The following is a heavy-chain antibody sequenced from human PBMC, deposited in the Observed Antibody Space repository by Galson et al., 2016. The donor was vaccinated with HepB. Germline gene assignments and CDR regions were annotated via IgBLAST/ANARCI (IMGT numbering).Heavy chain of an antibody. D-gene: IGHD2-15*01. Sequence: YFKASRDDFSTYFIKWVRQAPGQGFEWMGIINPRGDIATYAEKFQDRVIMTRDTSTHTVYMQLSRLTSDDTAVYYGVSGCSRSTCAHNFDCWGQGTLVTVSS. CDR1: RDDFSTYF. CDR2: INPRGDIA. CDR3: VSGCSRSTCAHNFDC. J-gene: IGHJ4*02. V-gene: IGHV1-46*01.